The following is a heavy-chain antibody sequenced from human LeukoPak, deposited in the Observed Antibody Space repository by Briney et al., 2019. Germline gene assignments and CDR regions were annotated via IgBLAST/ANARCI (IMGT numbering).Heavy chain of an antibody. V-gene: IGHV1-8*01. D-gene: IGHD2-2*01. Sequence: GASVKVSCKASGYTFTSYDINWVRQATGRGLEWMGWMNPNSGNTGYAQKFQGRVTMTRNTSISTAYMELSSLRSEDTAVYYCAREKGYCSSTSCYGAGGMDVWGQGTTVTVSS. CDR3: AREKGYCSSTSCYGAGGMDV. J-gene: IGHJ6*02. CDR2: MNPNSGNT. CDR1: GYTFTSYD.